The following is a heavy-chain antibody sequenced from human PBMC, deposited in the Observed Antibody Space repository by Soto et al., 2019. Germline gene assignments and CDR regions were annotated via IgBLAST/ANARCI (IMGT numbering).Heavy chain of an antibody. J-gene: IGHJ4*02. D-gene: IGHD3-22*01. CDR2: INPSGGRT. V-gene: IGHV1-46*01. Sequence: ASVKVSCKASGNSFTTYYMHWVRQAPGQGLEWMGIINPSGGRTTYAQKFQGRVTMTRDTSTSTFHMELSGLTSEDTAVYYCAGLYHYDSSGYYDYWGQGTLVTVSS. CDR1: GNSFTTYY. CDR3: AGLYHYDSSGYYDY.